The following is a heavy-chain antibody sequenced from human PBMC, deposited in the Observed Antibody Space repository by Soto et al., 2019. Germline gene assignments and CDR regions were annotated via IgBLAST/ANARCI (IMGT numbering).Heavy chain of an antibody. CDR1: GGSINNYY. CDR3: ARDGYSYGLGAFDI. D-gene: IGHD5-18*01. J-gene: IGHJ3*02. CDR2: IYYSGST. Sequence: QVQLQESGPGLVKPSETLSLTCTVSGGSINNYYWSWIRQPPGKGLEWIGYIYYSGSTNYNPSLKSRVTISVDTSKNQFSLKLSSVTAAATAVYYCARDGYSYGLGAFDIWGQGTMVTVSS. V-gene: IGHV4-59*01.